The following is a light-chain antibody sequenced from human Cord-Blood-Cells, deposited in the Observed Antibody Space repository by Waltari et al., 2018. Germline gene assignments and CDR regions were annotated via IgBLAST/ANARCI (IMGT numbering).Light chain of an antibody. CDR1: SSDVGRYNL. CDR3: CSYAGSSTYV. Sequence: QSALTQPADVSGSPGQSLTLSCTATSSDVGRYNLISWYQQHPGKAPKLMIYEGSKRPSGVSNRFSGSKSGNTASLTISGLQAEDEADYYCCSYAGSSTYVFGTGTKVTVL. J-gene: IGLJ1*01. V-gene: IGLV2-23*01. CDR2: EGS.